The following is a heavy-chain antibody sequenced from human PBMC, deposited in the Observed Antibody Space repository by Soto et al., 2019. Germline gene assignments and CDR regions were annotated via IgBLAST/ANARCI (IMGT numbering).Heavy chain of an antibody. V-gene: IGHV4-30-4*01. CDR3: ARVPSPFDYYYAMDV. Sequence: SETLSVTCTVSGDSISSGNKYWIWIRQPPGKGLEWIGYIFSSGTTYYNPSLKSRLTMSLDTSQNQFSLKLNSVTDADTAVYYCARVPSPFDYYYAMDVWGQGTTVTVSS. CDR2: IFSSGTT. J-gene: IGHJ6*02. D-gene: IGHD3-16*01. CDR1: GDSISSGNKY.